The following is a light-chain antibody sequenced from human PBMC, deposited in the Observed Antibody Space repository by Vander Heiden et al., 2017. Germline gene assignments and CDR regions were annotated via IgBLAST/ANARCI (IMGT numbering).Light chain of an antibody. V-gene: IGLV3-1*01. CDR2: DDR. CDR1: QLGGKY. CDR3: QAWDTNTVV. J-gene: IGLJ2*01. Sequence: SYELSQPPSVSVSPGQTASVTCSGDQLGGKYAHWYQQKPVQSPVLVIYDDRKRPSGIPERFSASNSGNTATLTISGTQAMDEADYYCQAWDTNTVVFGGGTRLTVL.